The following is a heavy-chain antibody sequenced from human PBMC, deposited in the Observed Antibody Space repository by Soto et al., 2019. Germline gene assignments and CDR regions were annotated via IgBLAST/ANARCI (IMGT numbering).Heavy chain of an antibody. J-gene: IGHJ4*02. D-gene: IGHD6-19*01. V-gene: IGHV1-46*01. CDR1: GYTFTSHY. Sequence: QVQLVQCGAEVKKPGASVMVSCRASGYTFTSHYMHWVRQAPGQGLEWMGMIDPSGGATTYAQKFQGRVTITRGTSTTTVYMDLSRLRPEDTAVYSCSRGLWQWLFDYWGQGTLVTVSS. CDR3: SRGLWQWLFDY. CDR2: IDPSGGAT.